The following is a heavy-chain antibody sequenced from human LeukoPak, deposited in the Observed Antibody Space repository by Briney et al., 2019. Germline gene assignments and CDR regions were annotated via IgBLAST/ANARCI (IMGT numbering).Heavy chain of an antibody. V-gene: IGHV1-69*13. Sequence: ASVKVSCKASGGTFSSYAISWVRQAPGQGLEWMGGIIPIFGTANYAQEFQGRVTITADESTSTAYMELSSLRSEDTAVYYCARAFYQLNDAFDIWGQGTMVTVSS. CDR3: ARAFYQLNDAFDI. CDR2: IIPIFGTA. CDR1: GGTFSSYA. D-gene: IGHD2-2*01. J-gene: IGHJ3*02.